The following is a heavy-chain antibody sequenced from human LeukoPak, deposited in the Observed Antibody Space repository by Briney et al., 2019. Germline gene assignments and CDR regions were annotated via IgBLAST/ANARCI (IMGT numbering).Heavy chain of an antibody. Sequence: GGSLRLSCAASGFTFSSYAMHWVRQAPGKGLEWVAVISYDGSNKYYADSVKGRFTISRDNSKNTLYLQMNSLRAEDTAVYYCARSPVLYGSGSFNWFDPWGQGTLVTVSS. CDR2: ISYDGSNK. J-gene: IGHJ5*02. CDR3: ARSPVLYGSGSFNWFDP. D-gene: IGHD3-10*01. V-gene: IGHV3-30-3*01. CDR1: GFTFSSYA.